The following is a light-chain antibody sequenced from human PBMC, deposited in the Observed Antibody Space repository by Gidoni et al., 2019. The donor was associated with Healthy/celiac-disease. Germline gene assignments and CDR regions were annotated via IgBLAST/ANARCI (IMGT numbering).Light chain of an antibody. J-gene: IGKJ3*01. CDR3: QQLNSYPLFT. Sequence: DIQLTQSTAFLSASVGDRVTITCRASQGISSYLAWYQQKPGKAPTLLIYAASTLQSGVPSRFSGSGSGTEFTLTISSLQPEDFATYYCQQLNSYPLFTFXPXTKVDIK. V-gene: IGKV1-9*01. CDR1: QGISSY. CDR2: AAS.